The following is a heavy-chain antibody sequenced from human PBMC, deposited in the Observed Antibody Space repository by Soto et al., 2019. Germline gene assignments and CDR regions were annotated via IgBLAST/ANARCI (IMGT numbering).Heavy chain of an antibody. D-gene: IGHD1-1*01. J-gene: IGHJ4*02. CDR1: GYTFTNYA. CDR3: AREKSGTLYY. CDR2: INPGNGNT. Sequence: ASVKVSCKASGYTFTNYAMDWVRQAPGQRLEWMGWINPGNGNTKSSEKFQGRVTITRDTSATTAYMELSSLRSEDAAVYYCAREKSGTLYYWGQGTLVTVSS. V-gene: IGHV1-3*01.